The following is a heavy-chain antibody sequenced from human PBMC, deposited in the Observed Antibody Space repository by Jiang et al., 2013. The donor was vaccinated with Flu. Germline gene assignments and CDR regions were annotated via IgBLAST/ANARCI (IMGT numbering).Heavy chain of an antibody. CDR3: AKGHSSSWFAMDV. D-gene: IGHD6-13*01. V-gene: IGHV3-23*01. CDR2: ISGGGGST. J-gene: IGHJ6*02. CDR1: GFTFSSYA. Sequence: SGGGLVQPGGSPRLSCAASGFTFSSYAMSWVRQAPGKGLEWVSAISGGGGSTYYADSVKGRFTISRDNSKNTLYLQMNSLRAEDTAVYYCAKGHSSSWFAMDVWGQGTTVTVSS.